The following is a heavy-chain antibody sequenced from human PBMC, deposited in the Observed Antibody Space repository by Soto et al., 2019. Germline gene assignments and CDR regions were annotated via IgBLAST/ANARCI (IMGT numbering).Heavy chain of an antibody. V-gene: IGHV4-31*03. CDR3: ARDGRLASLGDY. Sequence: QVQLQESGPGLVKPSQTLSLTCTVSGGSINTVSYYWSWIRQHPGKGLEWIGYIYYSGSTYYNPSLKGRVTISVDTSKNQFSLKFKAVPAADTAVYYCARDGRLASLGDYWGQGTLVTVSS. D-gene: IGHD6-19*01. CDR1: GGSINTVSYY. J-gene: IGHJ4*02. CDR2: IYYSGST.